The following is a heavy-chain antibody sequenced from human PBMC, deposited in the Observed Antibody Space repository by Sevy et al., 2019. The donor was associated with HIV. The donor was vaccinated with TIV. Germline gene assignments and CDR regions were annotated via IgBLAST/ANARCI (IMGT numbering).Heavy chain of an antibody. CDR2: ISYDGSNK. CDR3: ARVLTGQSFVGGMDV. D-gene: IGHD3-9*01. Sequence: GGSLRLSCAASGFTFSRYAMHWVRQAPGKGLEWVAVISYDGSNKYSADSVKGRFTISRDNSKNTLYLQLNSLRAKDTAVYYCARVLTGQSFVGGMDVWGQGTTVTVSS. CDR1: GFTFSRYA. V-gene: IGHV3-30-3*01. J-gene: IGHJ6*02.